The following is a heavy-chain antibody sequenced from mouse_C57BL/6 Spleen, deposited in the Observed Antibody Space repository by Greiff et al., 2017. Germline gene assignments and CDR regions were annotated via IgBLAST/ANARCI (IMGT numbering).Heavy chain of an antibody. CDR3: AFVTTYVERYFGG. CDR1: GFTFNNSY. J-gene: IGHJ1*03. D-gene: IGHD1-2*01. Sequence: EVQLQQSVAELVRPGASVKLSCTASGFTFNNSYMHWVKQTPEKGLEWIGSIGPANGNSKYASQVQGKATITADTSNNNVYLQLSRLTSEDTAIYCCAFVTTYVERYFGGWGTAATVTSST. V-gene: IGHV14-3*01. CDR2: IGPANGNS.